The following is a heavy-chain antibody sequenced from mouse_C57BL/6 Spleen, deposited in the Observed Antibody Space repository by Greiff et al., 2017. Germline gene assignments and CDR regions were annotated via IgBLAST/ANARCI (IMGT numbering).Heavy chain of an antibody. Sequence: QVQLQQPGAELVRPGTSVKLSCKASGYTFTSYWMHWVKQRPGQGLEWIGVIDPSDSYTNYTQKFKGKATFTVDTSSSTAYMPLSSRTSEDSAVYYCARRHYGSSYPYWDFDVWGTGTTVTVSS. V-gene: IGHV1-59*01. J-gene: IGHJ1*03. CDR3: ARRHYGSSYPYWDFDV. D-gene: IGHD1-1*01. CDR1: GYTFTSYW. CDR2: IDPSDSYT.